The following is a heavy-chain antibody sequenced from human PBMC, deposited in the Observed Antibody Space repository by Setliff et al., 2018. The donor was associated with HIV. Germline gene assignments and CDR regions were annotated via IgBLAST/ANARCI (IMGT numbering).Heavy chain of an antibody. CDR1: GGSISSSSYY. J-gene: IGHJ5*02. CDR2: IYYSGST. CDR3: ARLGIAVVVFGFDP. V-gene: IGHV4-39*01. Sequence: LSLTCTVSGGSISSSSYYWGWIRQPPGKGLEWIGSIYYSGSTYYNPSLKSRVTISVDTSKNQFSLKLSSVTAADAAVYYCARLGIAVVVFGFDPWGQGTLVTVSS. D-gene: IGHD6-19*01.